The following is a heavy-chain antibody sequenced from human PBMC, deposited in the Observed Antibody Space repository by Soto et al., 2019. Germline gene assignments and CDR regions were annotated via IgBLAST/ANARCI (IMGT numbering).Heavy chain of an antibody. J-gene: IGHJ5*02. CDR1: GGSISSGGYY. V-gene: IGHV4-31*03. Sequence: SETLSLTCTVSGGSISSGGYYWSWIRQHPGKGLEWIGYIYYSGSTYYNPSLKSRVTISVDTSKNQFSLKLSSVTAADTAVYYCARATKNWFDPWGQGTLVTRSS. CDR3: ARATKNWFDP. D-gene: IGHD1-26*01. CDR2: IYYSGST.